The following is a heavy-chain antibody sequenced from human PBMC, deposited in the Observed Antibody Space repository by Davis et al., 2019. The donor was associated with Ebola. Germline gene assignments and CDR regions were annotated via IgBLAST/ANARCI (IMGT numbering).Heavy chain of an antibody. CDR3: ARSWTVWALRADAFDI. D-gene: IGHD1-26*01. CDR2: INAGNGNT. CDR1: GYTFTSYA. Sequence: ASVKVSCKASGYTFTSYAMHWVRQAPGQRLEWMGWINAGNGNTKYSQKFQGRVTITRDTSASTAYMELSSLRSEDTAVYYCARSWTVWALRADAFDIWGQGTMVTVSS. V-gene: IGHV1-3*01. J-gene: IGHJ3*02.